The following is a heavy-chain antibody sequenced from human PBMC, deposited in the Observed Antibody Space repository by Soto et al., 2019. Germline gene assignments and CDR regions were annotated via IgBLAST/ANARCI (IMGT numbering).Heavy chain of an antibody. J-gene: IGHJ4*02. V-gene: IGHV3-33*01. CDR3: VRDKTFGGTIGSAFDS. CDR1: GFTFNNYG. Sequence: QVQVVESGGGVVQPGTSLRLSCAASGFTFNNYGMHWVRQAPGKGLEWVAVIWYDASHKYYADSVKGRFTISRDNSKNTLYLQMSSLRGEDTDVYYCVRDKTFGGTIGSAFDSWGQGTLVTVSS. D-gene: IGHD3-16*01. CDR2: IWYDASHK.